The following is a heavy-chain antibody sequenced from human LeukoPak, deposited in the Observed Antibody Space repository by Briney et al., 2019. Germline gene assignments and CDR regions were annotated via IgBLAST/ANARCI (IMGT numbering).Heavy chain of an antibody. D-gene: IGHD4-17*01. CDR3: AKARPMLVTTRIADENWFNP. CDR2: ISGSGGST. J-gene: IGHJ5*02. Sequence: PGGSLRLSCAASGFTFSSYAMSWVRQAPGKGLEWVSAISGSGGSTYYADSVKGRFTISRDNSKNTLYLQMNSLRAEDTAVYYCAKARPMLVTTRIADENWFNPWGQGTLVTVSS. CDR1: GFTFSSYA. V-gene: IGHV3-23*01.